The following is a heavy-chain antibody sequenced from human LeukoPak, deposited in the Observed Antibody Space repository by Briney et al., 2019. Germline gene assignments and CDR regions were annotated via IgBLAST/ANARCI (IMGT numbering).Heavy chain of an antibody. J-gene: IGHJ4*02. CDR3: ARDSALAQAVMDY. D-gene: IGHD6-19*01. CDR1: GYSISSGYY. CDR2: IDHSGST. Sequence: SETLSLTCTVSGYSISSGYYWGWIRQPPGKGLEWTGSIDHSGSTYYNPSLKSRITISVDTSKNQSSLKLSSVTAADTAVYYCARDSALAQAVMDYWGQGTLVTVSS. V-gene: IGHV4-38-2*02.